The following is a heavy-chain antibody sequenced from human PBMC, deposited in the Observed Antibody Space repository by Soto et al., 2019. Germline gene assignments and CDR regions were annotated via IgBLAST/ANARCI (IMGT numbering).Heavy chain of an antibody. CDR1: GFTFSSYS. J-gene: IGHJ4*02. CDR2: ISSSSSYI. V-gene: IGHV3-21*01. CDR3: ARDSGYGDSWVY. D-gene: IGHD5-12*01. Sequence: EVQLVESGGGLVKPGGSLRLSCAASGFTFSSYSMNWVRQAPGKGLEWVSSISSSSSYIYYADSVKGRFTISRDNAKNSLYQQMNSLRAEDTAVYYCARDSGYGDSWVYWGQGTLVTVSS.